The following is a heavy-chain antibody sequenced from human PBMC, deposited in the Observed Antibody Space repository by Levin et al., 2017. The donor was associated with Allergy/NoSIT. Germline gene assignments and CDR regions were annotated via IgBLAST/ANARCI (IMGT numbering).Heavy chain of an antibody. Sequence: SCAVYGGSLSGYSWHWIRQSPGKGLEWIGEINHRDINHSGGTDYNPSLKSRVTISLDTSKSHFSLNLTSVTAADTAVYYCARVLRTEGSWAYYYYYMDVWGEGTTVTVSS. CDR2: INHRDINHSGGT. J-gene: IGHJ6*03. D-gene: IGHD3-10*01. CDR3: ARVLRTEGSWAYYYYYMDV. CDR1: GGSLSGYS. V-gene: IGHV4-34*01.